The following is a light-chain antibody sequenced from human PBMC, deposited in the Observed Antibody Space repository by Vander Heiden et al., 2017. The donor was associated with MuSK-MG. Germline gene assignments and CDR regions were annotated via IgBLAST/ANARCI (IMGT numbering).Light chain of an antibody. Sequence: DIQMTQSPSTLYASVGDRITITCRASQIVSRWLAWYQQKPGNAPKLLIYKASTLESGVPSRFSGSGSGKEFPLTISSLQPDDFATYYCKQYNTYSWTFGQGTKVEVK. CDR1: QIVSRW. V-gene: IGKV1-5*03. CDR3: KQYNTYSWT. CDR2: KAS. J-gene: IGKJ1*01.